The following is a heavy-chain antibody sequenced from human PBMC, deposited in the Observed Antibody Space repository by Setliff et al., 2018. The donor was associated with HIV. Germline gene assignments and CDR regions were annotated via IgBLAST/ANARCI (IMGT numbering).Heavy chain of an antibody. CDR1: GGSISEYY. Sequence: SETLSLTCTVSGGSISEYYWSWIRQPPGKGLECIGHISYSGTTNYNPSLKSRVTISVDTSKNQFSLKLSSVTAADTAMYYCARGSNKRGYTYAYAFDPWGQGTLVTVSS. CDR3: ARGSNKRGYTYAYAFDP. D-gene: IGHD5-18*01. CDR2: ISYSGTT. V-gene: IGHV4-59*01. J-gene: IGHJ5*02.